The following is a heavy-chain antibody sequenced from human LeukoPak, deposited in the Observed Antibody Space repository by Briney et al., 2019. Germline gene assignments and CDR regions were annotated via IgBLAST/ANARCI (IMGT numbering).Heavy chain of an antibody. D-gene: IGHD6-19*01. J-gene: IGHJ5*02. Sequence: GGSLRLSCAASGFDFANYAMAWVRQAPGKGLEWVSAISGSGGSTYYADSVKGRFTISRDNSKNTLYLQMNSLRAEDTAVYYCAKFSASWAVAGMGKNWFDPWGQGTLVTVSS. CDR3: AKFSASWAVAGMGKNWFDP. V-gene: IGHV3-23*01. CDR2: ISGSGGST. CDR1: GFDFANYA.